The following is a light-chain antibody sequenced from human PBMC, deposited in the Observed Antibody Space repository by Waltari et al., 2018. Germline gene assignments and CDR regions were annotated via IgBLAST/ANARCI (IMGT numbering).Light chain of an antibody. J-gene: IGKJ2*01. Sequence: DIQMTQSPSSLSASVGDRVTITCRASQSISRYLNWYQQKQGKAPELMIYAASSLQSGVPSRFSGSGTGTDFTLTISSLQPEDFATYYCQQSYSTLGTFGQGTKLEIK. CDR2: AAS. V-gene: IGKV1-39*01. CDR3: QQSYSTLGT. CDR1: QSISRY.